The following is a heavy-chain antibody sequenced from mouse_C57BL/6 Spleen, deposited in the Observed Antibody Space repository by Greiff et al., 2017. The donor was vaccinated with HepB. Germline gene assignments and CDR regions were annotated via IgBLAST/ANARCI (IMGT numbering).Heavy chain of an antibody. CDR1: GFTFSDYG. CDR2: ISSGSSTI. D-gene: IGHD1-1*01. CDR3: ARRGSSYEAMDY. V-gene: IGHV5-17*01. J-gene: IGHJ4*01. Sequence: EVMLVESGGGLVKPGGSLKLSCAASGFTFSDYGMHWVRQAPEKGLEWVAYISSGSSTIYYADTVKGRFTISRDNAKNTLFLQMTSLRSEETAMYYCARRGSSYEAMDYWGQGTSVTVSS.